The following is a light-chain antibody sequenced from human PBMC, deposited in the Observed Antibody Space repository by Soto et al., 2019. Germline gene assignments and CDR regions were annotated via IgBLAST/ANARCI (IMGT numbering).Light chain of an antibody. CDR3: QQSHSTRWT. CDR2: ASS. Sequence: DIPMTQSPSSLSASVGDRVTITCRASQSISSYLNWYQQKPVKAPKLLIYASSSLQSGVPSRFSGSGSGTDFTLTISSLQPEDFATYYCQQSHSTRWTFGQGAKVEIK. J-gene: IGKJ1*01. CDR1: QSISSY. V-gene: IGKV1-39*01.